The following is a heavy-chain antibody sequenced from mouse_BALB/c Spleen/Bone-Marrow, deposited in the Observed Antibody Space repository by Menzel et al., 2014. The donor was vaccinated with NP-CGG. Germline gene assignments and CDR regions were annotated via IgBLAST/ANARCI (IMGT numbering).Heavy chain of an antibody. CDR2: IYPGNVNT. CDR1: GYTFTSYY. CDR3: AREANWNFDY. V-gene: IGHV1S56*01. D-gene: IGHD4-1*01. J-gene: IGHJ2*01. Sequence: LQESGPELVKPGASVRISCKAAGYTFTSYYIHWVKQRPGQGLQWIGWIYPGNVNTKYNEKFKGKATLTADKSSSTAYIQPSSLTSEDSAVYFCAREANWNFDYWGQGTTLTVSS.